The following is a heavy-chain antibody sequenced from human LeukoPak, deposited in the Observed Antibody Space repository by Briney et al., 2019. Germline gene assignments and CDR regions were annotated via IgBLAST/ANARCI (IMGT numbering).Heavy chain of an antibody. Sequence: GGSLRLSCAASGFTFSSYAMSWVRQAPGKGLEWVSAISGSGVSTYYADSVKGRFTISRDNSKNTLYLQMNSLRAEDTAVYYCAKDCSSTSCPTSDYWGQGTLVSVSS. J-gene: IGHJ4*02. CDR3: AKDCSSTSCPTSDY. CDR1: GFTFSSYA. V-gene: IGHV3-23*01. D-gene: IGHD2-2*01. CDR2: ISGSGVST.